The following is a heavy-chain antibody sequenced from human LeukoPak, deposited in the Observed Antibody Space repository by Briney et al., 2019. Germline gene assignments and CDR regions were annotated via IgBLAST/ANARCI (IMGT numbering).Heavy chain of an antibody. D-gene: IGHD3-3*01. CDR2: FYYSGST. V-gene: IGHV4-59*08. J-gene: IGHJ4*02. Sequence: PSETLSLTCAVYGGSFSGYYWSWIRQPPGKGLEWIGYFYYSGSTNYNPSLKSRVTISVDTSKNQFSLKLSSVTAADTAVYYCAGAYDLGFDYWGQGTLVTVSS. CDR1: GGSFSGYY. CDR3: AGAYDLGFDY.